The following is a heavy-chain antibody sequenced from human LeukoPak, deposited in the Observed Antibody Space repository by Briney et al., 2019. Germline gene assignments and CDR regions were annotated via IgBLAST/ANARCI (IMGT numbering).Heavy chain of an antibody. CDR1: GGTFSSYA. V-gene: IGHV1-69*04. D-gene: IGHD4-17*01. J-gene: IGHJ4*02. CDR2: IIPILGIA. Sequence: SVKVSCKASGGTFSSYAISWVRQAPGQGLEWMGRIIPILGIANYAQKFQGRVTITADKSTSTAYMELSSLRSEDTAVYYCARGPSTVTTLDFRFDYWGQGTLVTVSS. CDR3: ARGPSTVTTLDFRFDY.